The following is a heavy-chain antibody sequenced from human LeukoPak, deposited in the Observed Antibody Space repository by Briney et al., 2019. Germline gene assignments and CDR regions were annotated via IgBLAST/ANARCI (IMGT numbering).Heavy chain of an antibody. Sequence: GESLKISCQGSGYSFTNYWIGWVRQMPGKGLEWMGIIYPGDSDTRYSPSFQGQVTISADKSISTAYLQWSSLKASDTAMYYCARHGSVVVVVAGGFDIWGQGTMVTVSS. CDR1: GYSFTNYW. CDR3: ARHGSVVVVVAGGFDI. D-gene: IGHD2-15*01. V-gene: IGHV5-51*01. CDR2: IYPGDSDT. J-gene: IGHJ3*02.